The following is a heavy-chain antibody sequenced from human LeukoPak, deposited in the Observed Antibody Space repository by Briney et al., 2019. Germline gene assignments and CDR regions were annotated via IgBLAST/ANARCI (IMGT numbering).Heavy chain of an antibody. D-gene: IGHD3-22*01. J-gene: IGHJ5*02. CDR2: ISGSGGST. V-gene: IGHV3-23*01. CDR3: ALDGGVVVTTQTADL. CDR1: GFTFSSYG. Sequence: PGGSLRLSCAASGFTFSSYGMSWVRQAPGKVLEWVSAISGSGGSTYYADSVKGRFTISRDNSKNTLYLQMNSLRAEDTAVYYCALDGGVVVTTQTADLWGQGTLVTVSS.